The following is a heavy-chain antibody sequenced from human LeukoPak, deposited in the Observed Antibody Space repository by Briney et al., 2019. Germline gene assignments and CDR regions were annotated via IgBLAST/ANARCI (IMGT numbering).Heavy chain of an antibody. CDR1: GGSISSYY. V-gene: IGHV4-59*08. J-gene: IGHJ4*02. CDR3: ARRRGYSLDY. D-gene: IGHD5-18*01. CDR2: IYYSGST. Sequence: SETLSLTCTVSGGSISSYYWSWIRQPPGKGLEWIGYIYYSGSTNYNPSLKSRVTISVDTSKNQFSLKLSSVTAADTAVYHCARRRGYSLDYWGQGTLVTVSS.